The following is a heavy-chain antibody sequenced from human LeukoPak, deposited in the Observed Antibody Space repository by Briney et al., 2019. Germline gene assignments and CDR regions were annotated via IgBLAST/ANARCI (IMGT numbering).Heavy chain of an antibody. J-gene: IGHJ3*02. D-gene: IGHD3-3*01. CDR2: IKQDGSEK. CDR3: ARGPGVFGVVSADAFDI. CDR1: GFTFSSYW. V-gene: IGHV3-7*04. Sequence: GGSLRLSCAASGFTFSSYWMSWVRQAPGKGLEWVANIKQDGSEKYYVDSVKGRFTISRDNAKNSLYLQMNSLRAEDTAVYYCARGPGVFGVVSADAFDIWGQGTMVTVSS.